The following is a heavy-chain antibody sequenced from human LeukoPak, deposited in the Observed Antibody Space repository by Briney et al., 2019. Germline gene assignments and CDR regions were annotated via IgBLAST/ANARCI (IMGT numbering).Heavy chain of an antibody. J-gene: IGHJ6*03. D-gene: IGHD7-27*01. V-gene: IGHV3-30*02. Sequence: PGGSLRLSCAASGFTFSSYGMHWVRQAPGKGLEWVAFIRYDGSNKYYADSVKGRFTISRDNSKNTLYLQMNSLRAEDTAVYYCAKDGEGNWGYYYYMDVWGKGTTVTVSS. CDR3: AKDGEGNWGYYYYMDV. CDR1: GFTFSSYG. CDR2: IRYDGSNK.